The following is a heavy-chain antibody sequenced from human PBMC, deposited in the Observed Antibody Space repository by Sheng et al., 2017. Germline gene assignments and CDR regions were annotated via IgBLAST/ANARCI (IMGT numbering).Heavy chain of an antibody. V-gene: IGHV4-59*01. CDR1: GGSISSYY. CDR3: ARRSRYQREWYFDL. D-gene: IGHD2-2*01. J-gene: IGHJ2*01. Sequence: QVQLQESGPGLVKPSETLSLTCTVSGGSISSYYWSWIRQPPGKGLEWIGYIYYSGSTNYNPSLKSRVTISVDTSKNQFSLKLSSVTAADTAVYYCARRSRYQREWYFDLWGRGTLVTVSS. CDR2: IYYSGST.